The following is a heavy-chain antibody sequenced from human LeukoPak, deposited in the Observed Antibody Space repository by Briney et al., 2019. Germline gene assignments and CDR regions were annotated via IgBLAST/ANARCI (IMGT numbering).Heavy chain of an antibody. J-gene: IGHJ3*01. D-gene: IGHD5-12*01. CDR2: ISTSGYTI. CDR1: RFSFSNYE. CDR3: ARVSSSWISDAFDL. V-gene: IGHV3-48*03. Sequence: GGSLRLSCEAARFSFSNYEMNWVRQAPGKGLEWVSYISTSGYTIYYADSVQGRFTISRDNAENSLYLQMDSLRAEDTAVYYGARVSSSWISDAFDLWGQGTMVTVSS.